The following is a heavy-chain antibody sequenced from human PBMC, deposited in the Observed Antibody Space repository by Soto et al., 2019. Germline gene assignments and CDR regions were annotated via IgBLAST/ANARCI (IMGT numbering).Heavy chain of an antibody. Sequence: QVQLVQSGAEVKKPGASVKVCCKASGYTFTGYYMHWVRQAPGQGLEWMGWINPNSGGTNYAQKIQGRLTMTRDTSISTAYMELSRLRSDDTAVYYCARALWCGYYFQHNWFDPWGQGTLVTVSS. J-gene: IGHJ5*02. CDR1: GYTFTGYY. CDR2: INPNSGGT. V-gene: IGHV1-2*02. CDR3: ARALWCGYYFQHNWFDP. D-gene: IGHD3-3*01.